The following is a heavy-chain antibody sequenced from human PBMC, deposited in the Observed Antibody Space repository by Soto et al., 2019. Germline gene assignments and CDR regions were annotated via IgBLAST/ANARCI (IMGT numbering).Heavy chain of an antibody. CDR2: INNNGDT. J-gene: IGHJ4*02. CDR1: GGSIRSSSYY. V-gene: IGHV4-39*01. Sequence: SETLSLTCTVSGGSIRSSSYYWSWIRQPPGKGLEWIGSINNNGDTYYNPSLTSRVTISADTSRNQFSLRLTSVTAADTAVYYCARPQYYDSSAYFGGYYFDFWGQGTLVTVSS. CDR3: ARPQYYDSSAYFGGYYFDF. D-gene: IGHD3-22*01.